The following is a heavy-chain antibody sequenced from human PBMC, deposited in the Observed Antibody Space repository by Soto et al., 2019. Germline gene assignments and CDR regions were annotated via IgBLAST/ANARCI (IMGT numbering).Heavy chain of an antibody. Sequence: EVLLVESGGGLVQPGGSLKLSCAASGFTFSGSAMHWVRQASGKGLEWVGRIRSKTNSYATAYAASVKGRFTISRDDSKNTTDLQMDSIKPEKTAVYYCTSMVRGVIDYWGQGTLVTVAS. J-gene: IGHJ4*02. CDR3: TSMVRGVIDY. CDR2: IRSKTNSYAT. D-gene: IGHD3-10*01. V-gene: IGHV3-73*01. CDR1: GFTFSGSA.